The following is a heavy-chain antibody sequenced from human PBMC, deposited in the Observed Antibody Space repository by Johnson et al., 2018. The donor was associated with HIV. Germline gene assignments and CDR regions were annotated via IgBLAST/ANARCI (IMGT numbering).Heavy chain of an antibody. CDR2: IYSGGST. V-gene: IGHV3-66*02. CDR3: AKDQYRKLTTVAGI. J-gene: IGHJ3*02. D-gene: IGHD4-17*01. Sequence: VQLVESGGGVVQPGRSLRLSCAASEFTVSGGYMNWVRQAPGKGLEWVSVIYSGGSTYYADSVKGRFTLSRDNSKNTVYLQMNSLRAEDTAVYYCAKDQYRKLTTVAGIWGQGTMVTVSS. CDR1: EFTVSGGY.